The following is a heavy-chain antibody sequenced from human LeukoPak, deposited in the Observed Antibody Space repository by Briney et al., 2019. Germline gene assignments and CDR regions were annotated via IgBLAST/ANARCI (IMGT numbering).Heavy chain of an antibody. D-gene: IGHD3-10*01. V-gene: IGHV4-59*01. CDR2: IYHSGST. J-gene: IGHJ4*02. CDR1: GGSISSYY. Sequence: SETLSLTCTVSGGSISSYYWSWIRQPPGKGLEWIGYIYHSGSTNYNPSLKSRVTISVDTSKNQFSLKLSSVTAADTAVYYCARFVSSGDGPSFDYWGQGTLVTVSS. CDR3: ARFVSSGDGPSFDY.